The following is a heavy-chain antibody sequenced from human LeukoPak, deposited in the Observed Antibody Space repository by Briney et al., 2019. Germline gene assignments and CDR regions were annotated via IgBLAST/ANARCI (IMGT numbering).Heavy chain of an antibody. CDR2: IYYSGST. V-gene: IGHV4-59*01. CDR1: GGSISSYY. Sequence: SETLSLTCTVSGGSISSYYWSWIRQPPGKGLEWIGYIYYSGSTNYNPSLKSRVTISVDTSKNQFSLKLSSVTAADTAVYYCARQPYGDYLYYYYYMDVWGKGTTVTVSS. CDR3: ARQPYGDYLYYYYYMDV. D-gene: IGHD4-17*01. J-gene: IGHJ6*03.